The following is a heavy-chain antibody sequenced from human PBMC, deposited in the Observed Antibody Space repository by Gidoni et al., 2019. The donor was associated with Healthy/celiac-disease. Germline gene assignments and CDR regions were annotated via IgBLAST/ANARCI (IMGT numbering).Heavy chain of an antibody. CDR1: GFTFSSYG. J-gene: IGHJ4*02. CDR3: ARPLWGGGYYFDY. D-gene: IGHD3-10*01. Sequence: VPLVESGGGVVQPGRSLRLCCAAAGFTFSSYGMHWFSKAPGKGLEWLAVIWQDGINKYYADSVKGRFTISRDNSKNTLYLQMNSLRSEDTAVYYCARPLWGGGYYFDYWGQGTLVTVSS. CDR2: IWQDGINK. V-gene: IGHV3-33*01.